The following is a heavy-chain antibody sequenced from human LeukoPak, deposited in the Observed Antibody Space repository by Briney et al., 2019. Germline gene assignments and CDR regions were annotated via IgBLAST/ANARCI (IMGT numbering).Heavy chain of an antibody. CDR2: ISVYNGNT. CDR3: AREYSSSSRYFDL. V-gene: IGHV1-18*01. Sequence: ASVKVSCKASGYTFTSYGISWVRQAPGQGLEWMGWISVYNGNTNYAQKFQGRVTMTTDTSTGTAYMELRSLTSDDTAMYYCAREYSSSSRYFDLWGRGTLVTVSS. J-gene: IGHJ2*01. CDR1: GYTFTSYG. D-gene: IGHD6-6*01.